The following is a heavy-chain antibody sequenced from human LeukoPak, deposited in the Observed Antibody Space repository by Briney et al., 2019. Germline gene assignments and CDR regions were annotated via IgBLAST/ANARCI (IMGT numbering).Heavy chain of an antibody. CDR1: GFTFSSYA. J-gene: IGHJ2*01. Sequence: GGSLRLSCAASGFTFSSYAMHWVRQAPGKGLEWVAVISYDGGNKYYADSVKGRFTISRDNSKNTMYIQMNSLRAEYTALYYCARAGGGPTTLYWYFDIWGRGTLVTVSS. CDR3: ARAGGGPTTLYWYFDI. V-gene: IGHV3-30*14. D-gene: IGHD2-8*02. CDR2: ISYDGGNK.